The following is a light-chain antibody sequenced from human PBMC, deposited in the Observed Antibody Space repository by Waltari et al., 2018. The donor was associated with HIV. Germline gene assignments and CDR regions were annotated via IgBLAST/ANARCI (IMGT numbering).Light chain of an antibody. J-gene: IGLJ1*01. CDR2: EDR. Sequence: SYELTPPPSVSVSPGQTASITRSGDKLADISACWYHQKPGQSPVLVIQEDRKRPSGIPERFSGSKSGNTATLTISGTQAMDEADYYCQAWDSNTSYIFGTGTKVTVL. V-gene: IGLV3-1*01. CDR3: QAWDSNTSYI. CDR1: KLADIS.